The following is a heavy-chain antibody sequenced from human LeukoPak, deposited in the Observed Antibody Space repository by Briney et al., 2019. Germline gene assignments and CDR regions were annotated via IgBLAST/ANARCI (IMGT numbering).Heavy chain of an antibody. V-gene: IGHV1-24*01. CDR1: GYTLTELS. Sequence: ASVKVTCKVSGYTLTELSMHWVRQAPGKGLEWMGGFDPEDGETIYAQKFQGRVTMTEDTSTDTAYMELSSLRSEDTAVYYCATSRGMTAHGSNWFDPWGQGTLVTVSS. CDR2: FDPEDGET. CDR3: ATSRGMTAHGSNWFDP. D-gene: IGHD1-20*01. J-gene: IGHJ5*02.